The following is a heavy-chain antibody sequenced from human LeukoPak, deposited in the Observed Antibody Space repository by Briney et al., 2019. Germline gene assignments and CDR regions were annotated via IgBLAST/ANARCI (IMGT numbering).Heavy chain of an antibody. CDR1: GFTFSSYG. Sequence: GGSLRLSCAASGFTFSSYGMHWVRQAPGKGLEWVAVIWYDGSNKYYADSVKGRSTISRDNSRNTLYLQMNSLRDEDTAVYYCVVIRGGYWGQGALVTVSS. J-gene: IGHJ4*02. D-gene: IGHD3-16*01. CDR3: VVIRGGY. V-gene: IGHV3-33*01. CDR2: IWYDGSNK.